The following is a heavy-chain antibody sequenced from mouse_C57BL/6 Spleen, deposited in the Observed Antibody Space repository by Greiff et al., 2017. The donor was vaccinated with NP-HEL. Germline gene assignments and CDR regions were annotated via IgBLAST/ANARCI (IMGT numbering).Heavy chain of an antibody. CDR3: ARSYGSSGYYFDY. CDR2: IYPGDGDT. V-gene: IGHV1-80*01. Sequence: QVQLQQSGAELVKPGASVKISCKASGYAFSSYWMNWVKQRPGKGLEWIGQIYPGDGDTNYNGKFKGKATLTADKSSSTAYMQLSSLTSEDSAVYFCARSYGSSGYYFDYWGQGTTLTVSS. J-gene: IGHJ2*01. CDR1: GYAFSSYW. D-gene: IGHD1-1*01.